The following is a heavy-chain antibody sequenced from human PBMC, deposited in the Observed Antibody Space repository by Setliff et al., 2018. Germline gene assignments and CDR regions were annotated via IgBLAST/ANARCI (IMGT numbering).Heavy chain of an antibody. CDR2: ILGGGGNGGRGT. D-gene: IGHD1-26*01. CDR1: GYTFSTYS. V-gene: IGHV3-23*01. CDR3: AKDRVPDNIWDFDS. Sequence: PGGSLRLSCVGSGYTFSTYSVVWVRQAPGKGLQWVSGILGGGGNGGRGTIYADSVRGRFIISRDNSKNTLYLHMNSLRAEDTALYYCAKDRVPDNIWDFDSWGPGTLVTVSS. J-gene: IGHJ5*01.